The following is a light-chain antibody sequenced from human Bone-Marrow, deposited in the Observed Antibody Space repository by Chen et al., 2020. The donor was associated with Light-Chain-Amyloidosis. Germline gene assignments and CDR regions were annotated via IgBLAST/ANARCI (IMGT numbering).Light chain of an antibody. CDR3: HQRSPWPLT. Sequence: EIVLTQSPATLSLSPGDRATLSCRASQSVRSDLAWYHQKPGQAPRLLIYDASNRATGTPARFSGSGAGTDITLTSSRLESEDFAVYYCHQRSPWPLTDGGGTKVGIQ. J-gene: IGKJ4*01. V-gene: IGKV3-11*01. CDR1: QSVRSD. CDR2: DAS.